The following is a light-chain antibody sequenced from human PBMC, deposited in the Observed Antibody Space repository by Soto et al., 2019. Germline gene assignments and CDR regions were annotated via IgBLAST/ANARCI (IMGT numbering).Light chain of an antibody. Sequence: QSVLTQPAPLSGAPGQSITLSCTGTSSVVGAYDYVSWYQQHPDKAPKLLIYEVSNRPSGVSNRFSGSKSVNTATLTISGLQADDEADYYCSSYTSRSTRVFGTGTKVTVL. CDR2: EVS. CDR3: SSYTSRSTRV. CDR1: SSVVGAYDY. J-gene: IGLJ1*01. V-gene: IGLV2-14*03.